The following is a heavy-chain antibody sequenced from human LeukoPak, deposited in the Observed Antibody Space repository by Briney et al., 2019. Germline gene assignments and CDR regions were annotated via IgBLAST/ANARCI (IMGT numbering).Heavy chain of an antibody. J-gene: IGHJ4*02. CDR3: AKDQQYQLLYGNLDY. V-gene: IGHV3-23*01. D-gene: IGHD2-2*02. CDR2: ISGSGGST. Sequence: GSLRLSCAASGFTFSSYAMSWVRQAPGKGLEWVSAISGSGGSTYYADSVKGLFTISRDNSKNTLYLQMNSLRAEDTAVYYCAKDQQYQLLYGNLDYWGQGTLVTVSS. CDR1: GFTFSSYA.